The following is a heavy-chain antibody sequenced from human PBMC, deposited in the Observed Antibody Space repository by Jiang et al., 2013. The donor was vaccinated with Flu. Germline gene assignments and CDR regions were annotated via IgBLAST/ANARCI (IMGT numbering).Heavy chain of an antibody. CDR3: ARDRWAAQSDYFDY. D-gene: IGHD6-6*01. J-gene: IGHJ4*02. CDR2: ISTRSTYI. Sequence: VQLLESGGGLVKPGGSLRLSCATSGFTFSTYSLNWVRQAPGKGLEWVSSISTRSTYIYYADSVRGRFTISRDNAKNSLYLQMSSLRAEDTAVYYCARDRWAAQSDYFDYWGQGTLVTVSS. CDR1: GFTFSTYS. V-gene: IGHV3-21*01.